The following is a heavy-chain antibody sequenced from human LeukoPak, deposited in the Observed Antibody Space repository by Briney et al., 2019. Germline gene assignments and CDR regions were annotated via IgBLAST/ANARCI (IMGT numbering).Heavy chain of an antibody. CDR1: GFTFSSYA. Sequence: GGSLRLSCAASGFTFSSYAMSWVRQAPGKGLEWISAISGSGGSTYYADSVKGRFTISRDNSKNTLYLQMNSLRAEDTAVYYCAKARWAPTYYDYWGQGTLVTVSS. V-gene: IGHV3-23*01. D-gene: IGHD4-23*01. CDR2: ISGSGGST. CDR3: AKARWAPTYYDY. J-gene: IGHJ4*02.